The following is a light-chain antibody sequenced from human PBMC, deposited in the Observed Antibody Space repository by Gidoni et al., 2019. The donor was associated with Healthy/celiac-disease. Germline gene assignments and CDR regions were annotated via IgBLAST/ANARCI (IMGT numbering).Light chain of an antibody. CDR3: MIWNSSAWV. CDR2: YKSDSDH. Sequence: QAVLTQPSSLSASPGASASLPCTLRSGINVGTYRIYWYQQKPGSPPQYLLMYKSDSDHQQGSGVPSRFSGSQDASANAGILLISGLQSDDEADYYWMIWNSSAWVFGGGTKLTVL. J-gene: IGLJ3*02. CDR1: SGINVGTYR. V-gene: IGLV5-45*03.